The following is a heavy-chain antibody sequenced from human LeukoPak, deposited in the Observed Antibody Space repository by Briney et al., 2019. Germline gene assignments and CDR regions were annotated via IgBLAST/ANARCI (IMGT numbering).Heavy chain of an antibody. CDR2: ISWNSGSI. Sequence: GRSLRLSCAASGSTFDDYAMHWVRQAPGKGLEWVSGISWNSGSIGYADSVKGRFTISRDNAKNSLYLQMNSLRAEDTALYYCAKGCSSTSCYVSYMDVWGKGTTVTVSS. CDR3: AKGCSSTSCYVSYMDV. D-gene: IGHD2-2*01. V-gene: IGHV3-9*01. J-gene: IGHJ6*03. CDR1: GSTFDDYA.